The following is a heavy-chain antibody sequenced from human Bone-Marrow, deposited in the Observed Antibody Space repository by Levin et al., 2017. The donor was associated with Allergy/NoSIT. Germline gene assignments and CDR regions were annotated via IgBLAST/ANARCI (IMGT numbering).Heavy chain of an antibody. CDR2: ISGDNGNT. V-gene: IGHV1-18*01. CDR3: AGEDGSILSKWFDP. J-gene: IGHJ5*02. CDR1: GYTFSNSG. Sequence: ASVKVSCKASGYTFSNSGFNWVRLAPGHALEWMGWISGDNGNTIYAQSFLGRVTMTTDTSTSTVYMEMSSLRSDDTAIYYCAGEDGSILSKWFDPWGQETLVTVSS. D-gene: IGHD3-10*01.